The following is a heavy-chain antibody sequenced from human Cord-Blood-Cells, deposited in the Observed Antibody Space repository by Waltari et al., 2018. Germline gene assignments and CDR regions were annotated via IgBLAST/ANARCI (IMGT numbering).Heavy chain of an antibody. CDR3: ARGSSSWYDY. CDR2: IIPIFGTA. CDR1: GGTFSSFA. V-gene: IGHV1-69*01. J-gene: IGHJ4*02. Sequence: QVQLVQSAAEVKKPGSSVKVPVKASGGTFSSFAISWLRQAPGQGLEWMGGIIPIFGTANYAQKFQGRVTITADESTSTAYMELSSLRSEDTAVYYCARGSSSWYDYWGQGTLVTVSS. D-gene: IGHD6-13*01.